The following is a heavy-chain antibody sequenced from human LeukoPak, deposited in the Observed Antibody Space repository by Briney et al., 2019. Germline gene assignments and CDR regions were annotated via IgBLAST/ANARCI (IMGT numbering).Heavy chain of an antibody. CDR3: ASSTLSSGSGDF. D-gene: IGHD6-6*01. V-gene: IGHV1-46*01. CDR2: INPSGGST. J-gene: IGHJ4*02. Sequence: ASVKVSCKASGYTLTSYYMHWVRQAPGQGLEWMGVINPSGGSTSYAQKFQGRVTMTRDTSTSTFYMELSSLRSEDTAVYYCASSTLSSGSGDFWGQGSLVTVSS. CDR1: GYTLTSYY.